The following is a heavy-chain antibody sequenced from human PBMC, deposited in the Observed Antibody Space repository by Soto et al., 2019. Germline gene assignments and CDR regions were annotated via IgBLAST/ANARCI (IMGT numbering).Heavy chain of an antibody. J-gene: IGHJ6*02. CDR2: INAGNGNT. D-gene: IGHD2-21*02. CDR3: ARDLPFILLTYYYSCMDV. V-gene: IGHV1-3*01. CDR1: GYTFTSYA. Sequence: GASVKVSCKASGYTFTSYAMHWVRQAPGQRLEWMGWINAGNGNTKYSQKFQGRVTITRDTSASTAYMELSSLRSEDTAVYYCARDLPFILLTYYYSCMDVWGQATMVTGS.